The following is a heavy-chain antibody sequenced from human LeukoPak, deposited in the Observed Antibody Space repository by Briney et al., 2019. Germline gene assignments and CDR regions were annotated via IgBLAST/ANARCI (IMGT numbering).Heavy chain of an antibody. CDR1: GYTFTSYG. CDR2: ISAYNGNT. V-gene: IGHV1-18*01. Sequence: GASVKVSCKASGYTFTSYGISWVRQAPGQGLEWMGWISAYNGNTNYAQKFQGRVTITADKSTSTAYMELSSLRSEDTAVYYCARDLEPWTPGAFDIWGQGTMVTVSS. CDR3: ARDLEPWTPGAFDI. D-gene: IGHD3/OR15-3a*01. J-gene: IGHJ3*02.